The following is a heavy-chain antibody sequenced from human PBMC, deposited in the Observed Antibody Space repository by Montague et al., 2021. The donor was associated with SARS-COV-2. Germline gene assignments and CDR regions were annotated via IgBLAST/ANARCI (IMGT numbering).Heavy chain of an antibody. J-gene: IGHJ4*02. V-gene: IGHV6-1*01. CDR3: TRERGPGRTTWHYFDY. D-gene: IGHD1-14*01. Sequence: CAISGDSVSSNIAAWNWIRQSPSRGLEWLGRTYYRPKWYNDYAVSVRSRITISPDTSKNQFSLQLNSVTPEDTAVYYCTRERGPGRTTWHYFDYWGQGTLVTVSS. CDR2: TYYRPKWYN. CDR1: GDSVSSNIAA.